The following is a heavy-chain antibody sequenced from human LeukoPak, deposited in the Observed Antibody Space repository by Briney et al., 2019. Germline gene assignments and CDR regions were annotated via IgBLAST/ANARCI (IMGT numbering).Heavy chain of an antibody. D-gene: IGHD4-17*01. J-gene: IGHJ4*02. Sequence: GASVKVSCKASGYTFTSYNINWGRQATGQGLEWMGWMNPNSGNTGYAQKFQGRVTMTRKISISTAYMELSSDRPEDTAVYYCARGVPYGDHAGDCWGQGTLVTVSS. CDR1: GYTFTSYN. CDR3: ARGVPYGDHAGDC. CDR2: MNPNSGNT. V-gene: IGHV1-8*01.